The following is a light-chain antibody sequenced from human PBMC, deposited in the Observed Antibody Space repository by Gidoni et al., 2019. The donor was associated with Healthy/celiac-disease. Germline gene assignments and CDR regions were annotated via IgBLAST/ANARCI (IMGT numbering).Light chain of an antibody. CDR2: EVS. CDR1: SSDVGGYNY. V-gene: IGLV2-14*01. CDR3: SSYTSSSTGVV. J-gene: IGLJ2*01. Sequence: QSALTQPASVSGPPGQSITISCTGTSSDVGGYNYVSWYQQHPGKAPKLMIYEVSNRPSGVSNRFSGSKSGNTASLTISGLQAEDEADYYCSSYTSSSTGVVFGGGTKLTVL.